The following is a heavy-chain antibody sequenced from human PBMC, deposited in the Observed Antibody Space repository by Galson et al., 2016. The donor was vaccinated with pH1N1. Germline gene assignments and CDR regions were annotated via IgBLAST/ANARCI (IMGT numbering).Heavy chain of an antibody. D-gene: IGHD3-9*01. V-gene: IGHV1-46*01. Sequence: SVKVSCKASGYIFTRYYIHWLRQAPGQGLEWMAVMNPADDGSIYNQKFQGRVTLTRDTSTSSVYMALTNLRSDDAAVYYCARRYYFDSWGQGTQVTVSS. J-gene: IGHJ4*02. CDR3: ARRYYFDS. CDR1: GYIFTRYY. CDR2: MNPADDGS.